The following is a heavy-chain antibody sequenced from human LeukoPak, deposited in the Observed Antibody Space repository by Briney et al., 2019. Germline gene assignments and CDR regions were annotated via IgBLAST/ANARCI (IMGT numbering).Heavy chain of an antibody. V-gene: IGHV3-7*01. CDR3: ARGSPTTPKGY. J-gene: IGHJ4*02. D-gene: IGHD1-26*01. Sequence: GGSLRLSCAASGFTFSNYWMNWVRQAPRKGLEWVANIKQDGSAKYYVDSVKGRFTISRDNAKNSLYLQMNSLRAEDTAVYYCARGSPTTPKGYWGQGTLVTVSS. CDR2: IKQDGSAK. CDR1: GFTFSNYW.